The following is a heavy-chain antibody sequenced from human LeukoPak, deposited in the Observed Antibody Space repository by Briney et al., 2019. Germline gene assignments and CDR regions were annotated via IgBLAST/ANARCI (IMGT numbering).Heavy chain of an antibody. Sequence: PGGSLRLSCAASGFTFDDYAMHWVRQAPGKGLEWVSGISWNSGSIGYADSVKGRFTISRDNAKNSLYLQMNSLRAEDTAVYYCATHLGGWSIGYGMDVWGQGTTVTVSS. D-gene: IGHD6-19*01. J-gene: IGHJ6*02. V-gene: IGHV3-9*01. CDR2: ISWNSGSI. CDR1: GFTFDDYA. CDR3: ATHLGGWSIGYGMDV.